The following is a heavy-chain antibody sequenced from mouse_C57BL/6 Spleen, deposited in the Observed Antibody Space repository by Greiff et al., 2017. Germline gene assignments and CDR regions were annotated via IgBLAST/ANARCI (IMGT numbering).Heavy chain of an antibody. CDR3: ARGDGSSYWYCDV. CDR2: ISSGSSTI. Sequence: EVMLVESGGGLVKPGGSLKLSCAASGFTFSDYGMHWVRQAPEKGLEWVAYISSGSSTIYYADTVKGRFTLSRDNAKNTLFLQMTSLRSEDTSMYYCARGDGSSYWYCDVWGTGTTVTVSS. J-gene: IGHJ1*03. D-gene: IGHD1-1*01. V-gene: IGHV5-17*01. CDR1: GFTFSDYG.